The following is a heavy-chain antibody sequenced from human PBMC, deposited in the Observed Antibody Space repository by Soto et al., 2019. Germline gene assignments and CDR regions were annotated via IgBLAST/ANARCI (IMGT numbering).Heavy chain of an antibody. CDR1: GYSFTNYW. V-gene: IGHV5-51*01. CDR3: ARQGSNNWFDS. CDR2: IYPGDSDT. Sequence: EVQLVQSGAEVKKSGESLKISCRVSGYSFTNYWIGWVRQMPGKGLEWMGLIYPGDSDTRYSPSFQGQVTISADKSISTAYLQWSSLKASDTAVYYCARQGSNNWFDSWGQGTLVTVSS. J-gene: IGHJ5*01.